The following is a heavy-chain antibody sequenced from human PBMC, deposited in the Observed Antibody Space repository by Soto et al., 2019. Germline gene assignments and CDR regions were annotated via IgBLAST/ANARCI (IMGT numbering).Heavy chain of an antibody. Sequence: PGGSLRLSCAASGFTFSSYWMHWVRQAPGKGLVWVSRINSDGSSTSYADSVKGRFTISRDNDKNTLYLKMNSLRAEATAVYSCARARIAVAGFDYWGQGTLVTVSS. D-gene: IGHD6-19*01. J-gene: IGHJ4*02. CDR1: GFTFSSYW. CDR2: INSDGSST. CDR3: ARARIAVAGFDY. V-gene: IGHV3-74*01.